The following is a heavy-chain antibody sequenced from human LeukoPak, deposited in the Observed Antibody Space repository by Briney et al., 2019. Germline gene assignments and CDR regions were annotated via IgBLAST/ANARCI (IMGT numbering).Heavy chain of an antibody. D-gene: IGHD1/OR15-1a*01. CDR3: ARNKDNYHYYMDV. V-gene: IGHV3-7*03. Sequence: PGGSLRLSCAASGFIFNTYWMTWVRQAPGKGLEWVANINQDGSDKYYVDSVKGRFTISRDNAKNSLYLQMNSLRAEDTAVYYCARNKDNYHYYMDVWGKGTTVTISS. CDR2: INQDGSDK. J-gene: IGHJ6*03. CDR1: GFIFNTYW.